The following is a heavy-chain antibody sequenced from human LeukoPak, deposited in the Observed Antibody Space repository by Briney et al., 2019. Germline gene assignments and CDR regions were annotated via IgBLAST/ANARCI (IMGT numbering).Heavy chain of an antibody. CDR2: IKQDGSEK. CDR3: AREGGYSYGLPFDY. D-gene: IGHD5-18*01. Sequence: GGSLRLSGAASGFTFSSYWMSWVRKAPGKGLAWVANIKQDGSEKYYVDSVKGRFTISRDNAKNSLYLQMNSLRAEDTAVYYCAREGGYSYGLPFDYWGQGTLVTVSS. CDR1: GFTFSSYW. V-gene: IGHV3-7*03. J-gene: IGHJ4*02.